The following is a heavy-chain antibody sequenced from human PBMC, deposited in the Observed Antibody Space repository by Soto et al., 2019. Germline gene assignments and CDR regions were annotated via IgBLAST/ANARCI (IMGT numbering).Heavy chain of an antibody. CDR3: ARDGSHTVTTDKMRGYYYYYYMDV. J-gene: IGHJ6*03. CDR2: IIPILGIA. V-gene: IGHV1-69*04. Sequence: GASVKVSCKASGGTFSSYTISWVRQAPGQGLEWMGRIIPILGIANYAQKFQGRVTITADKSTSTAYMELSSLRSEDTAVYYCARDGSHTVTTDKMRGYYYYYYMDVWGKGTTVTVSS. CDR1: GGTFSSYT. D-gene: IGHD4-4*01.